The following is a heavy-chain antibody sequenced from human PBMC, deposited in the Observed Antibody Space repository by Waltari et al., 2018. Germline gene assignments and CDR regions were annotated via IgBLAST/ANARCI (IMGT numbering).Heavy chain of an antibody. Sequence: QVQLQESGPGLVKPSETLSLTCAVSGYSLSSGYYLGWVRQPPGKGLEWIGGVYHSGSTYYNPSLKSRVTISVDTSKNQFSLKLSSVTAADTAVYYCARQVIGVAGRGVGAFDIWGQGTMVTVSS. J-gene: IGHJ3*02. D-gene: IGHD3-3*01. CDR1: GYSLSSGYY. CDR3: ARQVIGVAGRGVGAFDI. CDR2: VYHSGST. V-gene: IGHV4-38-2*01.